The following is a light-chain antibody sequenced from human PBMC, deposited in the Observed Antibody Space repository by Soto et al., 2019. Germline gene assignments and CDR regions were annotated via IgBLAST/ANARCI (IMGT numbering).Light chain of an antibody. Sequence: QSALTQPASVSGSPGQSITISCTGTSSDVGAYKYVSWYQQHPGKAPKLMIYEVTNRPSGVSNRFSGSKSGNTASLTISRLQAEDEANYYCSSYTSSSTLVFGGGTNVTVL. J-gene: IGLJ3*02. V-gene: IGLV2-14*01. CDR1: SSDVGAYKY. CDR2: EVT. CDR3: SSYTSSSTLV.